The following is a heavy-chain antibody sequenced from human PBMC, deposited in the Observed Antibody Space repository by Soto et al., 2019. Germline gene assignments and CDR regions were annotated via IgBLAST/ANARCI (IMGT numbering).Heavy chain of an antibody. CDR2: ISSSSSYI. D-gene: IGHD2-15*01. CDR1: GFTFSSYS. CDR3: ATMALEDQGGMDV. V-gene: IGHV3-21*01. Sequence: EVQLVESGGGLVKPGGSLRLSCAASGFTFSSYSMNWVRQAPGKGLEWVSSISSSSSYIYYADSVKGRFTISRDNAKNSLYLQMNSLRAEDTAVYYCATMALEDQGGMDVWGQGTTVTVSS. J-gene: IGHJ6*02.